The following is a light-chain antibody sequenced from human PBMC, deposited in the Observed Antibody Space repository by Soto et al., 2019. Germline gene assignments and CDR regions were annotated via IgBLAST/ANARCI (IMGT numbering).Light chain of an antibody. CDR1: SSDVGGYNY. CDR2: EVS. Sequence: QSALTQPPSASGSPGQSVTISCTGTSSDVGGYNYVSWYQQHPGKAPKLMIYEVSKRPSGVPFRFSASKSANTASLTVSGLQAEDEADYYCSSFAGNNNRGVFGSGTKLTVL. V-gene: IGLV2-8*01. J-gene: IGLJ1*01. CDR3: SSFAGNNNRGV.